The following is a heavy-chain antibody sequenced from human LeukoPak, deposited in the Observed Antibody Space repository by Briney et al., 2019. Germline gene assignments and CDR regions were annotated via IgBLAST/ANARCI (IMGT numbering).Heavy chain of an antibody. V-gene: IGHV3-30*02. D-gene: IGHD4-17*01. J-gene: IGHJ4*02. CDR1: AFTFSRYG. CDR3: AKEIWPTVTTPGWTYFDY. CDR2: IRYDGSNK. Sequence: HPGGSLRLSCAASAFTFSRYGMHWVRQAPGKGLEWVAFIRYDGSNKYYADSVKGRFTISRDNSKNTLYLQMNSLRAEDTAVYYCAKEIWPTVTTPGWTYFDYWGQGALVTVSS.